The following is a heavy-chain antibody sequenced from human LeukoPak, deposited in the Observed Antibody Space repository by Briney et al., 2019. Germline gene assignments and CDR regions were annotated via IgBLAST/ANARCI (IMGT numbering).Heavy chain of an antibody. D-gene: IGHD5-24*01. CDR3: ARACRDGYNYAFDI. CDR1: GGSVSSSGFY. J-gene: IGHJ3*02. Sequence: SETLSLTCTVSGGSVSSSGFYWGWVRQHPGKGLEWIGYIYYSGSTYYNPSLKGRVTISVDTSKNQFSLKLSSVTAADTAVYYCARACRDGYNYAFDIWGQGTMVTVSS. CDR2: IYYSGST. V-gene: IGHV4-31*03.